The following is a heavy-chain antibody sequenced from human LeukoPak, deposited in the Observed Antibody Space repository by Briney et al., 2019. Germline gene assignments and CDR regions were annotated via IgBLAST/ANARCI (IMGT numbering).Heavy chain of an antibody. J-gene: IGHJ4*02. V-gene: IGHV3-33*01. CDR3: ARETGSGWAVDY. CDR2: IWYDGSNK. CDR1: GFTFSSYG. D-gene: IGHD6-19*01. Sequence: PGGSLRLSCAASGFTFSSYGMHCVRQAPGKGLEWVAVIWYDGSNKYYADSVKGRFTISRDNSKNTLYLQMNSLRAEDTAVYYCARETGSGWAVDYWGQGALVTVSS.